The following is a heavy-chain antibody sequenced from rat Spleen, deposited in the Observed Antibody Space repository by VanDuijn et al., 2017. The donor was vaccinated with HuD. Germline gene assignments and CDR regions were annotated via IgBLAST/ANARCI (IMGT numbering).Heavy chain of an antibody. D-gene: IGHD1-4*01. CDR3: ATQETTRVSDYFDY. J-gene: IGHJ2*01. CDR1: GFTFDDYY. V-gene: IGHV5-7*01. CDR2: ISYDGSRT. Sequence: EVQLVESGGGLVQPGRSLKLSCAASGFTFDDYYMAWVRQAPKKGLEWVASISYDGSRTYYRDSVKGRFTISRDNAKSTLYLQMDSLRSEDTATYYCATQETTRVSDYFDYWGQGVMVTVSS.